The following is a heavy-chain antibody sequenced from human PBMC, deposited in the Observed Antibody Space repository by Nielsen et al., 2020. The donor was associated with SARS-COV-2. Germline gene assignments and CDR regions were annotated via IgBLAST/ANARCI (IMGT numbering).Heavy chain of an antibody. V-gene: IGHV3-30*18. J-gene: IGHJ4*02. CDR2: ISSDGSDV. CDR1: GFTFGDYY. CDR3: AKDGGFY. D-gene: IGHD2-15*01. Sequence: GESLKISCAASGFTFGDYYMSWIRQAPGKGLEWVAVISSDGSDVDSADSVKGRFTISRDNSKNTLFLQMDSLRGDDTAVYYCAKDGGFYWGQGTLVTVSS.